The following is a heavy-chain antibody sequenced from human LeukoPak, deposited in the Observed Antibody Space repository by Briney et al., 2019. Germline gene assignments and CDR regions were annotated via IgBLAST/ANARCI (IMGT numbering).Heavy chain of an antibody. J-gene: IGHJ4*02. CDR3: AKPNTYYYDSSGYYYFDY. D-gene: IGHD3-22*01. V-gene: IGHV3-30*18. CDR2: ISYDGSNK. Sequence: PGGSLRLSCAASGFTFSSYGMHWVRQVPGKGLEWVAVISYDGSNKYYADSVKGRFTISRDNSKNTLYLQMNSLRAEDTAVYYCAKPNTYYYDSSGYYYFDYWGQGTLVTVSS. CDR1: GFTFSSYG.